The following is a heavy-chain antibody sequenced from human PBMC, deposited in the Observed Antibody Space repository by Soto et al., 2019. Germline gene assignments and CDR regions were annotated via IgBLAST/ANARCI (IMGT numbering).Heavy chain of an antibody. D-gene: IGHD2-21*02. V-gene: IGHV1-69*13. J-gene: IGHJ6*02. Sequence: SVKVSCKASGGTFSNHAISWVRQAPGQGLEWVGGIIPMFPTADYAQRFQGRVTITADDSTTTVYMELSGLRSEDTAMYYCARDDATYCGGDCYRYFYYGMDVWGPGPTLTV. CDR3: ARDDATYCGGDCYRYFYYGMDV. CDR1: GGTFSNHA. CDR2: IIPMFPTA.